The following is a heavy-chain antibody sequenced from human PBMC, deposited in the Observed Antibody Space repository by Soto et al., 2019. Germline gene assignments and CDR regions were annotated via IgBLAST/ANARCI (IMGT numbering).Heavy chain of an antibody. D-gene: IGHD3-22*01. CDR2: IKGEADGGTT. Sequence: PGGSLRLSCAASGFTFSNAWMSWVRQAPGKGLEWVGRIKGEADGGTTDYAAPVKGRITITRDHSKDTHYLQMNSLKTEDTAVYYCTTGLSNGYYNFDYWGQGT. CDR3: TTGLSNGYYNFDY. V-gene: IGHV3-15*01. J-gene: IGHJ4*02. CDR1: GFTFSNAW.